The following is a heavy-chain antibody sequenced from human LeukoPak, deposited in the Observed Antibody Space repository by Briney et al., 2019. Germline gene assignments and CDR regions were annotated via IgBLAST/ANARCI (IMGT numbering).Heavy chain of an antibody. CDR1: GFTVSSNY. J-gene: IGHJ5*02. CDR3: ARAPRGVPNWFDP. CDR2: IYSGGST. D-gene: IGHD3-10*01. V-gene: IGHV3-53*01. Sequence: GGSLRLSCAASGFTVSSNYMSWVRQAPGKGLEWASVIYSGGSTYYADSVKGRFTISRDNSKNTLYLQMNSLRAEDTAVYYCARAPRGVPNWFDPWGQGTLVTVSS.